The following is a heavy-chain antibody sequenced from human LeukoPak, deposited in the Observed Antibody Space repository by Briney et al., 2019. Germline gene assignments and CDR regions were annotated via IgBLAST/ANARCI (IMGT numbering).Heavy chain of an antibody. V-gene: IGHV3-30-3*01. CDR2: IGHDETHI. J-gene: IGHJ4*02. CDR3: ARDPILAAPDYFDH. Sequence: PGRSLRLSCAASGFSFRNYAMHWVRQAPGKGLEWVAVIGHDETHIYYADSVKGRFTISRDNSRNNLDLQMNSLRVEDTAVYYCARDPILAAPDYFDHWGQGTQVIVSS. CDR1: GFSFRNYA. D-gene: IGHD2-2*02.